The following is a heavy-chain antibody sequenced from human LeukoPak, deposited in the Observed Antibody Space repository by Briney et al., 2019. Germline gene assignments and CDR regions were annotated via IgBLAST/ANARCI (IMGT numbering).Heavy chain of an antibody. CDR3: ARGPIQLWIHNAMDV. V-gene: IGHV3-49*04. D-gene: IGHD5-18*01. J-gene: IGHJ6*02. CDR2: IRSKACRGTT. Sequence: GGSLRLSCTGSGFTFGDHAMSWVRQAPGKGLEWVGFIRSKACRGTTEYAASVRGRFTISRDDSASIAYLQMSSLKTEDTAVYYCARGPIQLWIHNAMDVWGQGTTVTVSS. CDR1: GFTFGDHA.